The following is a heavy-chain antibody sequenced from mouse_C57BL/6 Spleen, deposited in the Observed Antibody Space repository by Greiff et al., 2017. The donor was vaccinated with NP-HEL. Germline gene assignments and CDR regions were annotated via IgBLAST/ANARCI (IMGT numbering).Heavy chain of an antibody. CDR2: IDPSDSYT. J-gene: IGHJ1*03. V-gene: IGHV1-50*01. D-gene: IGHD1-1*01. CDR3: ARDAAYYYGSKYWYFDV. Sequence: VQLQQPGAELVKPGASVKLSCKASGYTFTSYWMQWVKQRPGQGLEWIGEIDPSDSYTNYNQKFKGKATLTVDTSSSTAYMQLSSLTSEDSAVYYCARDAAYYYGSKYWYFDVWGTGTTVTVSS. CDR1: GYTFTSYW.